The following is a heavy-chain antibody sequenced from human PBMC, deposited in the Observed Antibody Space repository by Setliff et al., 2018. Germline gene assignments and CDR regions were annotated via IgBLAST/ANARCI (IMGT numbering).Heavy chain of an antibody. CDR3: ARLSSLDTAMVTVDY. V-gene: IGHV3-11*04. Sequence: GSLRLSCSASGFTFGDYYMSWIRQAPGKGLEWVSYISRGGNTIYYADSVKGRFTISRDNAKNSLYLQMNSLRAEDTAVYYCARLSSLDTAMVTVDYWGQGTLVTVSS. CDR2: ISRGGNTI. J-gene: IGHJ4*02. D-gene: IGHD5-18*01. CDR1: GFTFGDYY.